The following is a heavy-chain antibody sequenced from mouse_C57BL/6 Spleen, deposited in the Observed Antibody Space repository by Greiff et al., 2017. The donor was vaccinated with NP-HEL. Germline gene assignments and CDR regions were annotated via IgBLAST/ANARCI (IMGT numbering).Heavy chain of an antibody. CDR3: ARGDSSGHEGFAY. J-gene: IGHJ3*01. V-gene: IGHV1-85*01. D-gene: IGHD3-2*02. CDR1: GYTFTSYD. Sequence: QVQLQQSGPELVKPGASVKLSCKASGYTFTSYDINWVKQRPGQGLEWIGWIYPRDGSTKYNEKFKGKATLTVDTPSSTAYMELHSLTSEDSAVYFCARGDSSGHEGFAYWGQGTLVTVSA. CDR2: IYPRDGST.